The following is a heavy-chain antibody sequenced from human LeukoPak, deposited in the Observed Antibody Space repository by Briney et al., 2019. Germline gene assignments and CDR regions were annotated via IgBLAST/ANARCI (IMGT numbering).Heavy chain of an antibody. Sequence: GGSLRLSCAASGFTVTSNYMSWVRQAPGKGLEWVSVIYDDGSAYYADSVKGRFTISRDNSQNTVSLQMISLRAEDTAVYYCVRISSVTQTSYGHFDYWGQGTLVTVSS. CDR2: IYDDGSA. CDR3: VRISSVTQTSYGHFDY. D-gene: IGHD3-16*01. CDR1: GFTVTSNY. J-gene: IGHJ4*02. V-gene: IGHV3-53*01.